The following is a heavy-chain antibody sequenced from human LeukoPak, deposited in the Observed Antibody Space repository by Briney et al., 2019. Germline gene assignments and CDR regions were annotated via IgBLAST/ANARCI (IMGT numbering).Heavy chain of an antibody. CDR3: ARDSAAGTDY. V-gene: IGHV3-48*01. CDR1: GFTFSSYS. J-gene: IGHJ4*02. Sequence: GGSLRLPCAASGFTFSSYSMNWVRQAPGKGLEWVSYISSSSSTIYYADSVKGRFTISRDNAKNSLYLQMNSLRAEDTAVYYCARDSAAGTDYWGQGTLVTVSS. D-gene: IGHD6-13*01. CDR2: ISSSSSTI.